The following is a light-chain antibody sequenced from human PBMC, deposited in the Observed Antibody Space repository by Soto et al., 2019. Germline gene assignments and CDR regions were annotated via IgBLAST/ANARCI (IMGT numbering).Light chain of an antibody. V-gene: IGKV1-5*03. Sequence: DIQMTQSPSTLSGSVGDRVTITCRASQTISSWLAWYQQKPGKAPKLLIYKASTLKSGVPSRFSGSGSGTEFTLPISSLQPDEARTYYRQHYNIYSAAFGQGTTVDI. J-gene: IGKJ1*01. CDR3: QHYNIYSAA. CDR1: QTISSW. CDR2: KAS.